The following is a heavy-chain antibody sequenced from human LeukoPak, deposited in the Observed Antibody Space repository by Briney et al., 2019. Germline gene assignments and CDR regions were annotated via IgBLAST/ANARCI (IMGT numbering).Heavy chain of an antibody. J-gene: IGHJ6*03. V-gene: IGHV1-18*01. CDR1: GYTFVNFG. Sequence: ASVKVSCKASGYTFVNFGLIWVRQAPGQGLKWMGWISPENGDTNYAQNFQDRVTMTTDTSTNTAYMELRSLTSDDTAVYFCARVFGYYYFYMDVWGEGTTVIISS. D-gene: IGHD3/OR15-3a*01. CDR3: ARVFGYYYFYMDV. CDR2: ISPENGDT.